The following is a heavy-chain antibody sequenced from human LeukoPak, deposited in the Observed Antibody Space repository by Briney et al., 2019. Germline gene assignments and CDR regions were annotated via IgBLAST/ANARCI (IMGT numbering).Heavy chain of an antibody. CDR2: LYHSGST. D-gene: IGHD6-19*01. CDR3: ARQSGDQSSAWYFDA. CDR1: GGSISSYY. Sequence: SETLSLTCTVSGGSISSYYWSWIRQPPGKGLEWVGYLYHSGSTSYNPSLKRRVTTSVDTSTDQFSLRLSSATAADTAIYYCARQSGDQSSAWYFDAWGQGTLVTVSS. V-gene: IGHV4-59*08. J-gene: IGHJ4*02.